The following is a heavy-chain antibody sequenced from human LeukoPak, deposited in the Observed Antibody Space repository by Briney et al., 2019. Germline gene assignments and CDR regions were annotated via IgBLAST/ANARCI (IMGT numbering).Heavy chain of an antibody. CDR1: GFTFSSYA. V-gene: IGHV3-23*01. Sequence: GGSLRLSCAASGFTFSSYAMSWVRQAPGKGLEWVSVISSNSGGTYYADSVKGRFTISRDNSKNTLYLQLNSLRAEDTALYYCAKDIRDGPFNTAIDYWGQGTLVTVSS. J-gene: IGHJ4*02. CDR2: ISSNSGGT. CDR3: AKDIRDGPFNTAIDY. D-gene: IGHD5-18*01.